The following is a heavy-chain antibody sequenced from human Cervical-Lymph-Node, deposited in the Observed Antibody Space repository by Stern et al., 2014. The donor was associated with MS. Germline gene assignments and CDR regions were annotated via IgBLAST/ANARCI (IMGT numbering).Heavy chain of an antibody. CDR3: ASPGPLNSFDI. J-gene: IGHJ3*02. V-gene: IGHV3-11*01. Sequence: MQLVESGGDLVKPGGSLRLSCAASGFTFSDHYMNWIRQAPGRGLEWIAYITSSGSSRYYVDSVKGRFTISRDNANNSLYLQMNSLRAEDTAVYYCASPGPLNSFDIWGQGTMVTVSA. CDR1: GFTFSDHY. CDR2: ITSSGSSR.